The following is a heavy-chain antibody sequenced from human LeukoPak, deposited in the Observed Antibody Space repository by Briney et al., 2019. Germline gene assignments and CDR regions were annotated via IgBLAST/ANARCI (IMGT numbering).Heavy chain of an antibody. CDR2: IYYSGSA. J-gene: IGHJ4*02. CDR3: ARGEYSSGWYGN. CDR1: GGSVSSGSYY. V-gene: IGHV4-61*01. D-gene: IGHD6-19*01. Sequence: SETLSLTCTVSGGSVSSGSYYWSWIRQPPGKGLEWIAYIYYSGSANYNPSLKSRVTISVDTSKNQFSLNLSSVTDADTAVYYCARGEYSSGWYGNWGQGTLVTVSS.